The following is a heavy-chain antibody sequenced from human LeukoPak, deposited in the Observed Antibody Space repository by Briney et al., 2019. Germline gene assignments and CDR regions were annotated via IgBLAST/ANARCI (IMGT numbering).Heavy chain of an antibody. CDR2: IGGRGGST. Sequence: PGRSLRLSCAASGITFSNYAMHWVRQAPGKGLEWVSTIGGRGGSTYYADSVKGRFTISRDNSKNTLYLQMNSLRAEDTAVYYCAKQGRDWLRDYYYYMDVWGKGTTVTISS. J-gene: IGHJ6*03. D-gene: IGHD3-9*01. V-gene: IGHV3-23*01. CDR1: GITFSNYA. CDR3: AKQGRDWLRDYYYYMDV.